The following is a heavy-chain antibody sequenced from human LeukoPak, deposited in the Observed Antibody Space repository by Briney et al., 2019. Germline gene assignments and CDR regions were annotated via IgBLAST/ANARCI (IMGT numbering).Heavy chain of an antibody. CDR3: ATDSGSSSLALFDY. V-gene: IGHV1-69*06. CDR1: GGTFSSYA. CDR2: IIPIFGTA. D-gene: IGHD6-6*01. J-gene: IGHJ4*02. Sequence: ASVKVSCKASGGTFSSYAISWVRQAPGQGLEWMGGIIPIFGTANYAQKFQGRVTITADKSTSTAYMELSSLRSEDTAVYYCATDSGSSSLALFDYWGQGTLVTVSS.